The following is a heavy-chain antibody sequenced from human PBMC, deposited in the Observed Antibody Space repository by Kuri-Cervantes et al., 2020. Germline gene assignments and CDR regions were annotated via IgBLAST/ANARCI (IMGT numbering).Heavy chain of an antibody. V-gene: IGHV3-7*01. D-gene: IGHD3-16*02. Sequence: ETLSLTCAASGFTFSSYWMTWVRQAPGKGLEWVANIKQDGSEKYYVDSVRGRFTISRDNAKNSLYLQMNSLRAEDTAVYYCARDRPYYDYVWGSYRYLFDYWGQGTLVTVSS. CDR1: GFTFSSYW. CDR3: ARDRPYYDYVWGSYRYLFDY. J-gene: IGHJ4*02. CDR2: IKQDGSEK.